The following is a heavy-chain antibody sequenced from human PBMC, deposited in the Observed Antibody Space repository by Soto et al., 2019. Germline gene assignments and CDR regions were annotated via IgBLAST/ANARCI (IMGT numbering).Heavy chain of an antibody. CDR2: VSHDGIIQ. CDR1: GFTFRTFG. Sequence: QVQLVESGGGVVQSGRSLRLSCVASGFTFRTFGMQWVRQVPGKGLEWVAVVSHDGIIQHYADSAKGRFSISRDNFKNTVYLQMYRLRPDDTAVYYCAKEGTPYTSSHLDNWGQGTLVTVSS. D-gene: IGHD6-19*01. V-gene: IGHV3-30*18. CDR3: AKEGTPYTSSHLDN. J-gene: IGHJ4*02.